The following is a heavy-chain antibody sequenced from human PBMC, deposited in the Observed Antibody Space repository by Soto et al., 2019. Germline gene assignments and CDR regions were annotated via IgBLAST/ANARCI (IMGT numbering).Heavy chain of an antibody. CDR3: ARGLQLYYFDY. V-gene: IGHV4-34*01. CDR2: INHSGST. CDR1: GGPFSGYY. J-gene: IGHJ4*02. D-gene: IGHD5-18*01. Sequence: PSETLSLTCAVYGGPFSGYYWSWIRQPPGKGLEWIGEINHSGSTNYNPSLKSRVTISVDTSKNQFSLKLSSVTAADTAVYYCARGLQLYYFDYWGQGTLVTVSS.